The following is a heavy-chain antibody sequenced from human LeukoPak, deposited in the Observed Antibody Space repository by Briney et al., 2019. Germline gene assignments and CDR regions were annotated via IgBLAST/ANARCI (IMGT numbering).Heavy chain of an antibody. Sequence: GGSLRLSCAASGFTFSSYSMNWVRQAPGKGLEWVSSISSSSSYIYYADLVKGRFTISRDNAKNSLYLQMNSLRAEDTAVYYCASGPNGGNGIDAFDIWGQGTMVTVSS. CDR2: ISSSSSYI. CDR1: GFTFSSYS. V-gene: IGHV3-21*01. D-gene: IGHD4-23*01. CDR3: ASGPNGGNGIDAFDI. J-gene: IGHJ3*02.